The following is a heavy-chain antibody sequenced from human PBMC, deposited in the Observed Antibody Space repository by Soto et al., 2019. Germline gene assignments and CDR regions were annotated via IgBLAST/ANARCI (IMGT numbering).Heavy chain of an antibody. CDR1: GFTFSSYS. Sequence: GGSLRLSCAASGFTFSSYSMNWVRQAPGKGLEWISYISTTSSSIYYADSVKGRFTISRDNAKNSLFLQMNSLRDEDTAVYYCARKGVAFDYWGQGALATVSS. D-gene: IGHD3-3*01. V-gene: IGHV3-48*02. J-gene: IGHJ4*02. CDR2: ISTTSSSI. CDR3: ARKGVAFDY.